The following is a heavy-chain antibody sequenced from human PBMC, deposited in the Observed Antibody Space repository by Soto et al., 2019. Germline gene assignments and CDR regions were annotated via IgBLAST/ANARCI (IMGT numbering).Heavy chain of an antibody. CDR2: ISYDGSNK. D-gene: IGHD6-6*01. Sequence: QVQLVESGGGVVQPGRSLRLSCAASGFTFSSYAMHWVRQAPGKGLEWVAVISYDGSNKYYADSVKGRFTISRDNSKNTLYLQMNSLRAEDTAVYYCAREGKVAARYYYYDGMDVWGQGTTVTVSS. J-gene: IGHJ6*02. CDR3: AREGKVAARYYYYDGMDV. V-gene: IGHV3-30-3*01. CDR1: GFTFSSYA.